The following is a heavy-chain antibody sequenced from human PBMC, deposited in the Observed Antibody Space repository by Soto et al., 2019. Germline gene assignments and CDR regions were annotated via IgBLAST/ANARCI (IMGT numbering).Heavy chain of an antibody. Sequence: QVQLVQSGAEVKKPGASVKVSCKASGYTFITYDINWVRQAAGQGLEWMGWMNPNNGNAGYAQKFQGRVTMTTNTLMTTAYMELRSLRFGDAAVYSCARTKARSGPNDLDSWGKGSLVTASS. J-gene: IGHJ4*02. V-gene: IGHV1-8*01. CDR3: ARTKARSGPNDLDS. CDR1: GYTFITYD. CDR2: MNPNNGNA.